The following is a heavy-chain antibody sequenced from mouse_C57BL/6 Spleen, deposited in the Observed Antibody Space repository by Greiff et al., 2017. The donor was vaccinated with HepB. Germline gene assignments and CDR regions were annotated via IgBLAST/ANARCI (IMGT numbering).Heavy chain of an antibody. J-gene: IGHJ4*01. Sequence: VQLQQSGAELVRPGTSVKLSCKASGYTFTSYWMHWVKQRPGQGLEWIGVIDPSDSYTNYNQKFKGKATLTVDTSSSTAYMQLSSLTSEDSAVYYCARWGGGTSYAMDYWGQGTSVTVSS. CDR2: IDPSDSYT. V-gene: IGHV1-59*01. CDR1: GYTFTSYW. D-gene: IGHD3-3*01. CDR3: ARWGGGTSYAMDY.